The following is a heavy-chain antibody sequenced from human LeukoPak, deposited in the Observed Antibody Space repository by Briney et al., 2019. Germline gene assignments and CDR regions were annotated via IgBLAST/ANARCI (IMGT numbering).Heavy chain of an antibody. CDR1: GYSISSGYY. J-gene: IGHJ4*02. V-gene: IGHV4-38-2*02. CDR2: IYTSGST. CDR3: ARVSSYYFDY. Sequence: SETLSLTCTVSGYSISSGYYWGWIRQPPGKGLEWIGSIYTSGSTNYNPSLKSRVTISVDTSKNQFSLKLSSVTAADTAVYYCARVSSYYFDYWGQGTLVTVSS.